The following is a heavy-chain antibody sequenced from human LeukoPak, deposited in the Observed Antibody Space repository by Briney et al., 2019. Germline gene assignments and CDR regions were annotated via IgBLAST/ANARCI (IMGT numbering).Heavy chain of an antibody. CDR3: ARGVTYHYDSSGYLY. CDR2: IHTSGRT. J-gene: IGHJ4*02. V-gene: IGHV4-61*02. Sequence: SETLSLTCTVSGDSISSGSYYWSWIRQPAGKGLEWIGRIHTSGRTNYNPSLKSRVTISADTSKNQFSLKLSSVTAADTAVYYCARGVTYHYDSSGYLYWGQGTLVTVSS. D-gene: IGHD3-22*01. CDR1: GDSISSGSYY.